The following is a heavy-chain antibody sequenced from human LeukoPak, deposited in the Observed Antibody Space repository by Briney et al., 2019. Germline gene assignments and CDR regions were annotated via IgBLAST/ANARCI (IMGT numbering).Heavy chain of an antibody. J-gene: IGHJ6*02. CDR1: GYSFTNYW. V-gene: IGHV5-51*01. D-gene: IGHD3-3*01. CDR2: IYPGDSDT. CDR3: ARSYYDFWSGPLHV. Sequence: GESLKTSCKGSGYSFTNYWIGWVRQMPGKGLEWMGIIYPGDSDTRYSPSFQGQVTFSADKSISTAYLQWSSLKASDTAMYYCARSYYDFWSGPLHVWGQGTTVTVSS.